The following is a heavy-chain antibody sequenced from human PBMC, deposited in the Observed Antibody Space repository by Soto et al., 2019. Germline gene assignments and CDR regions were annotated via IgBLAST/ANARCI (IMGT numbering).Heavy chain of an antibody. D-gene: IGHD3-10*01. J-gene: IGHJ6*02. CDR1: GFRFSTYD. Sequence: PGGSLRLSCSASGFRFSTYDVHWVRQAPAKGLEFVAGISPNGAATYYADSVKGRSTISRDNSKNTLYLQMSSLRAEDTAVYYCAKDRGSGYGMDVWGQGTTVTVSS. CDR3: AKDRGSGYGMDV. CDR2: ISPNGAAT. V-gene: IGHV3-64*04.